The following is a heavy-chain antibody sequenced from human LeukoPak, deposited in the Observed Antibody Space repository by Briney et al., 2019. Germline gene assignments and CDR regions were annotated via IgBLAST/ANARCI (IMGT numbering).Heavy chain of an antibody. CDR2: IKNITDGGTT. Sequence: KTGGSLRLSCAASGFTFSNAWMNWVRQAPGKGLEWVGRIKNITDGGTTDYAAPVKGRFTISRDDSKNTLYLQMNSLETEDTAVYYCTTLYRLDPWGQGTLVTVSS. J-gene: IGHJ5*02. CDR1: GFTFSNAW. D-gene: IGHD2-8*01. CDR3: TTLYRLDP. V-gene: IGHV3-15*01.